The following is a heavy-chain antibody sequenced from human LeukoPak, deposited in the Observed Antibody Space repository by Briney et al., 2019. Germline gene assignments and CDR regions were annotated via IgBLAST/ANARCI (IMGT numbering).Heavy chain of an antibody. CDR1: GGTFSSYA. CDR3: ARIVNQLLLGGGPRFDY. Sequence: SVKVSCKASGGTFSSYAIIWVRQAPGQGLEWMGGIIPIFGTANYAQKFQGRVTITTDESTSTAYMELSSLRSEDTAVYYCARIVNQLLLGGGPRFDYWGQGTLVTASS. J-gene: IGHJ4*02. D-gene: IGHD2-2*01. CDR2: IIPIFGTA. V-gene: IGHV1-69*05.